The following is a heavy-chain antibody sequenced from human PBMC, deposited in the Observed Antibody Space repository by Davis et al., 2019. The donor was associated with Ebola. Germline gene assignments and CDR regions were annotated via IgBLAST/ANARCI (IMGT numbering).Heavy chain of an antibody. Sequence: GGSLRLSCAASGFTFSDYYMSWIRQAPGKGLEWVSYISSSGSTIYYADSVKGRFTISRDNSKNTLYLQMNSLRAEDTAVYYCAKGVHIVVVIATAFDYWGQGTLVTVSS. CDR3: AKGVHIVVVIATAFDY. D-gene: IGHD2-21*01. CDR1: GFTFSDYY. J-gene: IGHJ4*02. CDR2: ISSSGSTI. V-gene: IGHV3-11*01.